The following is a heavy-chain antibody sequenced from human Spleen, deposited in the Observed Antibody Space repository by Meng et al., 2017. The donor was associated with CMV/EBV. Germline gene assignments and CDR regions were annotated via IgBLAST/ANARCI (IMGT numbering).Heavy chain of an antibody. CDR3: ARGAVQLVPHWYFDL. CDR2: INSDGSST. CDR1: GFTFSSYW. D-gene: IGHD6-6*01. J-gene: IGHJ2*01. Sequence: EVQLXXXXXGLVXPXXXLRLXXXASGFTFSSYWMHWVRQAPGKGLVWVSRINSDGSSTSYADSVKGRFTISRDNAKNTLYLQMNSLRAEDTAVYYCARGAVQLVPHWYFDLWGRGTLVTVSS. V-gene: IGHV3-74*01.